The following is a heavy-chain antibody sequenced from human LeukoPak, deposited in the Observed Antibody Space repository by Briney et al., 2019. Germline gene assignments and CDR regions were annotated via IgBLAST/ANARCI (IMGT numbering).Heavy chain of an antibody. D-gene: IGHD3-16*01. Sequence: SETLSLTCAVCGGSFSGYYWSWIRQPPGKGLEWIGEINHSGSTNYNPSLKSRVTISVDTSKNQFSLKLSSVTAADTAVYYCARETSQKGAHYMDVWGKGTTVTISS. V-gene: IGHV4-34*01. CDR1: GGSFSGYY. CDR2: INHSGST. CDR3: ARETSQKGAHYMDV. J-gene: IGHJ6*03.